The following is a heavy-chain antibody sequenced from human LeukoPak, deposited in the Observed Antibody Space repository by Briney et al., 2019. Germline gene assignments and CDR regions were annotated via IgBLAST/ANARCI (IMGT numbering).Heavy chain of an antibody. CDR1: GYTFTKYG. J-gene: IGHJ4*02. Sequence: ASVKVSCKASGYTFTKYGITWVRQAPGQGLEWMGWISTYNGNTNYAQKLQGRVTMTTDTSTSAAHMELRSLISDDAAVYYCAGGDDYGDYWGLYWGQGTLVTVSS. D-gene: IGHD4-17*01. CDR2: ISTYNGNT. V-gene: IGHV1-18*01. CDR3: AGGDDYGDYWGLY.